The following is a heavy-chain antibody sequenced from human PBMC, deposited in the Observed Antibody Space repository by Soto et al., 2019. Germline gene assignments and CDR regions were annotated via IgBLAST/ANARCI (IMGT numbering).Heavy chain of an antibody. J-gene: IGHJ4*02. D-gene: IGHD2-15*01. CDR1: GYTFTGYY. Sequence: GASVKVSCKASGYTFTGYYMHWVRQAPGQGLEWMGIINPSGGSTSYAQKFQGRVTMTRDTSTSTVYMELSSLRSEDTAVYYCASELLAATDWVYWGQGTLVTVSS. CDR3: ASELLAATDWVY. CDR2: INPSGGST. V-gene: IGHV1-46*03.